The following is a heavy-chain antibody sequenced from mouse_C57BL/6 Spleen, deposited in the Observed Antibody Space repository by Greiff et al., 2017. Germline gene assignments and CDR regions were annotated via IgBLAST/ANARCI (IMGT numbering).Heavy chain of an antibody. CDR2: ISSGGSYT. V-gene: IGHV5-6*01. Sequence: EVQRVESGGDLVKPGGSLKLSCAASGFTFSSYGMSWVRQTPDKRLEWVATISSGGSYTYYPDSVKGRFTISRDNAKNTLYLQMSSLKSEDTAMYYCARHLEGQGFAYWGQGTLVTVSA. CDR1: GFTFSSYG. J-gene: IGHJ3*01. CDR3: ARHLEGQGFAY.